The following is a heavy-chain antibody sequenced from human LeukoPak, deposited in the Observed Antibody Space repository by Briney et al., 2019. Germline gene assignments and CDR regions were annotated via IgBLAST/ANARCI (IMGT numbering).Heavy chain of an antibody. CDR3: ARDTSVRSAMQY. CDR1: GGPLSTYT. J-gene: IGHJ4*02. Sequence: SETLSLTSSVSGGPLSTYTWSWVRQSPGKGLEWIGYIYHGGTTNYSPSLKSRATISAHTARNQFSLRLRSVTAADTAIYYCARDTSVRSAMQYWGQRTLVSVSS. V-gene: IGHV4-59*01. CDR2: IYHGGTT. D-gene: IGHD3-3*01.